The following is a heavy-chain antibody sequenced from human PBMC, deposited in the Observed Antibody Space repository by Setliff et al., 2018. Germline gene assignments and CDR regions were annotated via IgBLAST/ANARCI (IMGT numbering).Heavy chain of an antibody. J-gene: IGHJ3*02. V-gene: IGHV5-51*01. CDR3: TRHEDRNKCTSSSCYRENDAFDI. Sequence: GESLKISCKASGYIFTNYWIGWVRQMPGKGLEWMGVIYPGDSDTRYSPSFQGQVTISADKSINTAYLQWSSLKASDTAIYYCTRHEDRNKCTSSSCYRENDAFDIWGQGTMVTVSS. CDR2: IYPGDSDT. CDR1: GYIFTNYW. D-gene: IGHD2-2*01.